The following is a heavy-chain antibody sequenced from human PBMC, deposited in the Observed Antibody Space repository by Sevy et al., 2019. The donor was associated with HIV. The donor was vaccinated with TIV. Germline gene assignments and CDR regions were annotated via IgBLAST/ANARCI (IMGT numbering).Heavy chain of an antibody. Sequence: GGSLRLSCAASGFTFGDYSMGWVRQAPGKGLEWVAVIKYEGSEKFYVDSVKGRFTISRDNARNSLSLHMNSLRADDTSVYYCVRGHMTDGSSTSFWDLDSWGQGTLVTVSS. J-gene: IGHJ4*02. V-gene: IGHV3-7*01. D-gene: IGHD2-2*01. CDR2: IKYEGSEK. CDR1: GFTFGDYS. CDR3: VRGHMTDGSSTSFWDLDS.